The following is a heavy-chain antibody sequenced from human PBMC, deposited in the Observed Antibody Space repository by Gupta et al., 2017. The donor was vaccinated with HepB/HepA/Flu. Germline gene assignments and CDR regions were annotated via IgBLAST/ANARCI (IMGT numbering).Heavy chain of an antibody. CDR3: ARAYTCLDL. J-gene: IGHJ5*02. CDR1: GFTLSRYD. CDR2: IKSDGRST. V-gene: IGHV3-74*01. Sequence: EVQLVESGGGLGQPGGSLRLSCAASGFTLSRYDIHWVRQVPVRGLVWVSRIKSDGRSTSYADFVRGRFTISRDSAKNTVYLQMNSLGAEDTAVYYCARAYTCLDLWGQGTLVTVSS.